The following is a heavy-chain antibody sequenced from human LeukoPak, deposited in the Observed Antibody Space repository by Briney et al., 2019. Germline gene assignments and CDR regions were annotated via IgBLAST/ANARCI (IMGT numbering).Heavy chain of an antibody. V-gene: IGHV3-23*01. D-gene: IGHD6-13*01. CDR3: ARRNIAAAALDY. CDR1: GFTFSDYA. J-gene: IGHJ4*02. Sequence: GGSLRLSCAASGFTFSDYAMNWVRQAPGKGLEWVSAVSGSGGSTYYADSVKGRFTISRDNFKNTLYLQMNSLRAEDTAVYYCARRNIAAAALDYWGQGTLVTVSS. CDR2: VSGSGGST.